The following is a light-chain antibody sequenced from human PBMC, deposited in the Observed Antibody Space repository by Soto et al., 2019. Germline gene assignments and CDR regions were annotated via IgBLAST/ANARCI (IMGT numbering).Light chain of an antibody. Sequence: DIQMTQSPSSLSASVGDRVTITCRTSQAIRNDLGWYQQQPGKAPKRLIYAASTLQSGVPSRFSGSGAGTEFTLTISSRQFEDFATYYCLQHNSYPLTCGGGTKVEIK. J-gene: IGKJ4*01. CDR2: AAS. V-gene: IGKV1-17*01. CDR1: QAIRND. CDR3: LQHNSYPLT.